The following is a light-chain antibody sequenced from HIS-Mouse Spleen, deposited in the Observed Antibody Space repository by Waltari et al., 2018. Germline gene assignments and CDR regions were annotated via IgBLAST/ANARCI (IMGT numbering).Light chain of an antibody. CDR2: AAS. V-gene: IGKV1-39*01. J-gene: IGKJ2*02. CDR3: QQSYSTPST. Sequence: DIQMTPSPSSLSASVADRVTITCRASQSISSYLNWYQQKPGKAPKPLIYAASSLQSGVPSRFSGSGSGTDFTLTISSLQPEDFATYYCQQSYSTPSTFGQGTKLEIK. CDR1: QSISSY.